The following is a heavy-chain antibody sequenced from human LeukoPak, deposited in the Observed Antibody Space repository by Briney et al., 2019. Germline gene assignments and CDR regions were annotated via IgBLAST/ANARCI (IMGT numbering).Heavy chain of an antibody. J-gene: IGHJ4*02. V-gene: IGHV3-21*01. CDR3: ARTQPLLRYFDWFTFDY. D-gene: IGHD3-9*01. Sequence: GGSLRLSCAASGFTFSSYSMNWVRQAPGKGLEWVSSISSSSSYIYYADSVKGRFTISRDNAKNSLYLQMNSLRAEDTAVYYCARTQPLLRYFDWFTFDYWGQGTLVTVSS. CDR2: ISSSSSYI. CDR1: GFTFSSYS.